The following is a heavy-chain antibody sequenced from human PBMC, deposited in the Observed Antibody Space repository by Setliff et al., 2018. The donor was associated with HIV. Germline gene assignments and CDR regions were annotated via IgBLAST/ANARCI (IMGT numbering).Heavy chain of an antibody. J-gene: IGHJ1*01. CDR1: GFTFDDYA. D-gene: IGHD2-8*02. CDR2: IRTKTYGATT. V-gene: IGHV3-49*04. CDR3: TSEGRSFWSYFQH. Sequence: GGSLRLSCTPSGFTFDDYAMSWVRQAPGKGLEWVGFIRTKTYGATTEYAASVKGRFTISRDDSESIAYLQMSSLKTEDTAVYYCTSEGRSFWSYFQHWGQGTLVTVSS.